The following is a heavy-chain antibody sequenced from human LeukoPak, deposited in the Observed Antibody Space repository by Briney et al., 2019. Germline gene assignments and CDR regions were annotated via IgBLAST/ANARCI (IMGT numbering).Heavy chain of an antibody. Sequence: SETLSLTCTVSGGSISSYYWSWIRQPPGKGLEWIGYIYYSGSTNYNPSLKSRVTISVDTSKNQFSLKLSSVTAADTAVYYCARGEYSSGWYYLDYWGQGTLVTVSS. J-gene: IGHJ4*02. V-gene: IGHV4-59*01. CDR3: ARGEYSSGWYYLDY. CDR2: IYYSGST. D-gene: IGHD6-19*01. CDR1: GGSISSYY.